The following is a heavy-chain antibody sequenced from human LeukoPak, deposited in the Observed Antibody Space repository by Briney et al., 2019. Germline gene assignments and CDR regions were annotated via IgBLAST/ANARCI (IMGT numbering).Heavy chain of an antibody. Sequence: SETLSLTCAVYGGSFSGYYWSWLRQPPGKGLEWIGEINHSGGTNYNPSLTSRVTISVDASKDASKSQFSLKLSSVTAADTAVYYCARVRDYDRWGQGTLVTVSS. CDR3: ARVRDYDR. D-gene: IGHD3-16*01. V-gene: IGHV4-34*01. J-gene: IGHJ5*02. CDR1: GGSFSGYY. CDR2: INHSGGT.